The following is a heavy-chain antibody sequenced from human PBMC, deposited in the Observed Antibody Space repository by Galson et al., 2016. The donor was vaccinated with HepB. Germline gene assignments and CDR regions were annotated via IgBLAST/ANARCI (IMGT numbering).Heavy chain of an antibody. CDR1: GFNVSDNY. V-gene: IGHV3-53*01. CDR3: ARGLHSTGGRCYFGPWFDA. CDR2: IHRDGHT. D-gene: IGHD2-15*01. J-gene: IGHJ5*02. Sequence: SLRLSCAASGFNVSDNYMTWLRQAPGKGLEWVSVIHRDGHTYLAAPVRGRFPISRDNLKNTVYLQMNRLRAEDTAVYYCARGLHSTGGRCYFGPWFDAWGQGSLVTVSS.